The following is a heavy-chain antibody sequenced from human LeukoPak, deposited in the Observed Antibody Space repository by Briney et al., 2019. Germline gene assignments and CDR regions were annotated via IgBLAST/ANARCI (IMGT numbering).Heavy chain of an antibody. CDR3: ARDLAVRGVIIRYFDY. CDR1: GGSFSGYY. D-gene: IGHD3-10*01. Sequence: PSETLSLTCAVYGGSFSGYYWSWIRQPPGKGLEWIGYIYYSGSTNYNPSLKSRVTISVDTSKNQFSLKLSSVTAADTAVYYCARDLAVRGVIIRYFDYWGQGTLVTVSS. J-gene: IGHJ4*02. CDR2: IYYSGST. V-gene: IGHV4-59*12.